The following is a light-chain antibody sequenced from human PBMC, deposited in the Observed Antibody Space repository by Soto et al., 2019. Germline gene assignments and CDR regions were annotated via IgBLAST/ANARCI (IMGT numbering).Light chain of an antibody. Sequence: DIQRSQSPLTLSGSVGYRVAITCRASQTISSWLAWYQQTPGTSPQLLIYKASTLKSGSPSRFSGSGSGTDFTLTISRLEPEDFAVYYCQQYGSSGTFGQGTKVDIK. CDR3: QQYGSSGT. CDR1: QTISSW. V-gene: IGKV1-5*03. J-gene: IGKJ1*01. CDR2: KAS.